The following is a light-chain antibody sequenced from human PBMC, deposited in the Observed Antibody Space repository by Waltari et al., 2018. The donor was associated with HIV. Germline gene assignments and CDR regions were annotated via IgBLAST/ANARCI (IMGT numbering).Light chain of an antibody. CDR1: QGIGNR. CDR2: AAS. J-gene: IGKJ3*01. CDR3: QKCTSAPLT. V-gene: IGKV1-27*01. Sequence: DIQMTQSPSSLSASVGDRVTITCRARQGIGNRLAWYQHKPGKVPKLLIYAASTLQSGVPSRFSGSGSGTDFSLTISSLQPEDVATYYCQKCTSAPLTYGPGTRVDIK.